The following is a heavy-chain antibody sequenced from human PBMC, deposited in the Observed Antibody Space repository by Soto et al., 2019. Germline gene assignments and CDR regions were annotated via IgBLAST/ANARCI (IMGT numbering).Heavy chain of an antibody. CDR1: GFTFSSYS. V-gene: IGHV3-21*01. CDR3: ARDNRDGYYDFWSGYYLINDY. CDR2: ISSSSSYI. Sequence: PGGSLRLSCAASGFTFSSYSMNWVRQAPGKGLEWISSISSSSSYIYYADSVKGRFTISRDNAKNSLYLQMNSLRAEDTAVYYCARDNRDGYYDFWSGYYLINDYWGQGTLVTRLL. J-gene: IGHJ4*02. D-gene: IGHD3-3*01.